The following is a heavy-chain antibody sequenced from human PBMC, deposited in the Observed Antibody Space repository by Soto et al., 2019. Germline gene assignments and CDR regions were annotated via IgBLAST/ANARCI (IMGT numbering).Heavy chain of an antibody. J-gene: IGHJ6*03. V-gene: IGHV3-11*01. CDR1: GFTFSDYY. D-gene: IGHD2-8*01. Sequence: QVQLVEAGGGLVKPGGSLRLSCAASGFTFSDYYMSWIRQAPGKGLEWGSYISSSGSTIYYADSVKGRFTISRDNAKNSLYLQMNSLRAEHTAVYYCARANGAKQYYYYMDVWGKGTTVTVSS. CDR2: ISSSGSTI. CDR3: ARANGAKQYYYYMDV.